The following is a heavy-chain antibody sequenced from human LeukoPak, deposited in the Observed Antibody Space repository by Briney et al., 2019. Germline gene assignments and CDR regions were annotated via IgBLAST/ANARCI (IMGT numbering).Heavy chain of an antibody. CDR3: ARGPEDYYDSSDYYDGFDI. V-gene: IGHV3-48*04. CDR2: ISSSSSTI. J-gene: IGHJ3*02. D-gene: IGHD3-22*01. CDR1: GFTFSSYS. Sequence: GGSLRLSCAASGFTFSSYSMNWVRQAPGKGLEWVSYISSSSSTIYYADSVKGRFTISRDNAKNSLYLQMNSLRAEDTAVYYCARGPEDYYDSSDYYDGFDIWGQGTMVTVSS.